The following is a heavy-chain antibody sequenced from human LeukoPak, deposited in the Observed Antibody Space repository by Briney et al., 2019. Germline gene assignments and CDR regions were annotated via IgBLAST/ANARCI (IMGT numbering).Heavy chain of an antibody. V-gene: IGHV1-69*06. CDR1: GGTFSSYA. CDR2: IIPLLDTA. CDR3: ARERGGYCSGGSCYPPGSYFDY. J-gene: IGHJ4*02. D-gene: IGHD2-15*01. Sequence: SVKVSCKASGGTFSSYAISWVRQAPGQGLEWMGGIIPLLDTANYAQRFQGRVTITADKSTSTAYMELSSLRSEDTAVYYCARERGGYCSGGSCYPPGSYFDYWGQGTLVTVSS.